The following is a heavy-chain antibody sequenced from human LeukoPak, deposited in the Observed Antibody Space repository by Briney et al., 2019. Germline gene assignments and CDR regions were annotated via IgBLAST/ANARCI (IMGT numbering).Heavy chain of an antibody. Sequence: ASVKVSCKASGGTFSSYAIGWVRQAPGQGLEWMGGIIPIFGTANYAQKFQGRVTITADESTSTAYMELSSLRSEDTAVYYCARMMLYYYDRGGDYYYMDVWGKGTTVTVSS. D-gene: IGHD3-22*01. J-gene: IGHJ6*03. V-gene: IGHV1-69*01. CDR3: ARMMLYYYDRGGDYYYMDV. CDR2: IIPIFGTA. CDR1: GGTFSSYA.